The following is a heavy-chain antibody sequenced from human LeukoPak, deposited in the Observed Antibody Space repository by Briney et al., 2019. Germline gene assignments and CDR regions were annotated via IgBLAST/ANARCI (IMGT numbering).Heavy chain of an antibody. D-gene: IGHD3-3*01. CDR1: GFTFSSYG. CDR2: IWYDGSNK. V-gene: IGHV3-33*01. CDR3: ARDRGYDFWSGYYTERGFDY. J-gene: IGHJ4*02. Sequence: GGSLRLSCAASGFTFSSYGMHWVRQAPGKGLEWVAVIWYDGSNKYYADSVKGRFTISRDNSKNTLYLQMNSLRAEDTAVYYCARDRGYDFWSGYYTERGFDYWGQGTLVTVSS.